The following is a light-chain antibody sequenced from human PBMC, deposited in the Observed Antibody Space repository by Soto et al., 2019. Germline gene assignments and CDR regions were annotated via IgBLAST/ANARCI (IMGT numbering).Light chain of an antibody. CDR1: QTIYTN. J-gene: IGKJ2*01. CDR3: QQYAHWPPYT. V-gene: IGKV3-15*01. CDR2: AAS. Sequence: EVILTQSPATLSVSPGEGATLSCRASQTIYTNVAWYQQKHGQGPRLLIYAASTRATGIPARFSGSGSGTEVTLTSSSLQSEDSAVYYCQQYAHWPPYTFGQGTKLEIK.